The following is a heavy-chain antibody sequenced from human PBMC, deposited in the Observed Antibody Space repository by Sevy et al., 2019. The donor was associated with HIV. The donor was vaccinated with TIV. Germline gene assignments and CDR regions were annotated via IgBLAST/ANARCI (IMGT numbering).Heavy chain of an antibody. Sequence: GGSLRLSCAASGFTFSSYEMNWVRQAPGKGLEWVSYISSSGSTIYYADSVKGRFTISRDNAKNSLYLQMNSLRAEDTAVYYCARGHYYGSGSYYKFGEGGMDVWGQGTTVTVSS. CDR3: ARGHYYGSGSYYKFGEGGMDV. V-gene: IGHV3-48*03. J-gene: IGHJ6*02. CDR1: GFTFSSYE. D-gene: IGHD3-10*01. CDR2: ISSSGSTI.